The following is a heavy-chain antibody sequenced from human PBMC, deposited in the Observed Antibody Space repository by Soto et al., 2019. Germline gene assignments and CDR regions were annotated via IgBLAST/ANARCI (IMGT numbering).Heavy chain of an antibody. V-gene: IGHV3-73*02. CDR3: CRHDAMWGSCDY. CDR2: IRNKADKYAT. D-gene: IGHD2-2*01. J-gene: IGHJ4*02. CDR1: GLTFSASA. Sequence: EVQLVESGGGLVQPGGSLKLSCVASGLTFSASAMHWVRQASGKWLEWVGRIRNKADKYATVYAAPVQGRFTISRDDSKSMAYLQMNILKTADTAVYYCCRHDAMWGSCDYWGQGTLVTVSS.